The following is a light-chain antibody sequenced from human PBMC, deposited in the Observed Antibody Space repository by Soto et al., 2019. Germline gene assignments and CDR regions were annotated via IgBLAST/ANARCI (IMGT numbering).Light chain of an antibody. Sequence: QSVLTQPPSVSAAPGQKVTISCSGSSSSIGKNYVSWYQQFPGTAPKLLIVDTNKRPSGIPDRFSGSKSGTSATLAITGLQTGDEADYYCAAWDGSLRELLFCGGTKLTVL. CDR2: DTN. CDR3: AAWDGSLRELL. V-gene: IGLV1-51*01. CDR1: SSSIGKNY. J-gene: IGLJ2*01.